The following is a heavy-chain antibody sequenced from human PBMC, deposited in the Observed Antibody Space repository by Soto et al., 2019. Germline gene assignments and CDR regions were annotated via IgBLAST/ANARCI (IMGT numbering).Heavy chain of an antibody. CDR2: ISYDGSNK. Sequence: GGSLRLSCAASGFTFSTYAMHWVRQAPGKGLECVAVISYDGSNKYYRDSVKGRFTISRDNSKNTLYLQMNSLRAEDTAVYYCARELGAAAGGYYYYGMDVWGQGTTVTVSS. J-gene: IGHJ6*02. CDR3: ARELGAAAGGYYYYGMDV. V-gene: IGHV3-30-3*01. CDR1: GFTFSTYA. D-gene: IGHD6-13*01.